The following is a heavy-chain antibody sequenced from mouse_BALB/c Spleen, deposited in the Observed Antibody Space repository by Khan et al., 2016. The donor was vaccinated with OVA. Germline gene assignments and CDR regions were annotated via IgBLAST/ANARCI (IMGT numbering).Heavy chain of an antibody. D-gene: IGHD2-14*01. CDR2: IGSGGTT. CDR1: GFTFSSYV. V-gene: IGHV5-6-5*01. Sequence: AVSGFTFSSYVMSWVRQTPEKRLEWVASIGSGGTTAYPDSVKGRFTISRDTARNIMYLQMSSLRSEDTAMYYCAREAYRYDEYYFDYWGQGSTLTVSS. J-gene: IGHJ2*01. CDR3: AREAYRYDEYYFDY.